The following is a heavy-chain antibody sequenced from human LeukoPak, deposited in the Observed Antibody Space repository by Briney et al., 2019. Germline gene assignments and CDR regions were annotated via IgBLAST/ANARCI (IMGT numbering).Heavy chain of an antibody. V-gene: IGHV3-33*01. J-gene: IGHJ4*02. CDR3: ARDSIAAAGTLDY. D-gene: IGHD6-13*01. Sequence: GRSLRLSCVASGFTFSRNGMRWVRQAPGKGLEWVAVIWYGGSNKYYADSVKGRFTISRDNSKNTLYLQMNSPRAEDTAVYYCARDSIAAAGTLDYWGQGTLVTVSS. CDR1: GFTFSRNG. CDR2: IWYGGSNK.